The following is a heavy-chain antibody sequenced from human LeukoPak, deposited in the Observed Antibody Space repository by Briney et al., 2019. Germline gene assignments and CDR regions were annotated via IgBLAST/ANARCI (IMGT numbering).Heavy chain of an antibody. J-gene: IGHJ4*02. Sequence: GGSLRLSCTASGFTFSSYGMHWVGQAPGKRLEWVAFIRYDGSNKYYADSVKGRFTISRDNSKNTLYLQMNSLRAEDTAVYYCAKVEWSSSWSFDYWGLGTLVTVSS. V-gene: IGHV3-30*02. D-gene: IGHD6-13*01. CDR1: GFTFSSYG. CDR3: AKVEWSSSWSFDY. CDR2: IRYDGSNK.